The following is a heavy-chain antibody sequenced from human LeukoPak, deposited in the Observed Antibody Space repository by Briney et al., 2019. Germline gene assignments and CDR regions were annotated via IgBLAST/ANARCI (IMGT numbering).Heavy chain of an antibody. CDR1: GFTFSSYW. D-gene: IGHD1-26*01. J-gene: IGHJ4*02. CDR2: IKQDGSEK. Sequence: GGSLRLSCAASGFTFSSYWMSWVRQAPGKGLEWVANIKQDGSEKYYVDSVKGRFTISRDNAKNSLYLQMNSLRAEDTAVYYCVRDFSSRIAGYWGQGTLVTVSS. CDR3: VRDFSSRIAGY. V-gene: IGHV3-7*03.